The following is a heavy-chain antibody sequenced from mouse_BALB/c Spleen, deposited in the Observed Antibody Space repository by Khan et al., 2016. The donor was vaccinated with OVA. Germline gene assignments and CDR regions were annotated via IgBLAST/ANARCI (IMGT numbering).Heavy chain of an antibody. V-gene: IGHV1-84*02. CDR3: ARATGTYAMDY. J-gene: IGHJ4*01. D-gene: IGHD1-1*02. Sequence: QVQLQQSGPELVKPGASVKISCKASGYTFTDYYINWVKQKPGQGLEWIGWIYPGSGNTKYNEKFKGKATLTVDTSSSTAYMQLSSLKSDDTAVYFCARATGTYAMDYWGHGASVPVSS. CDR2: IYPGSGNT. CDR1: GYTFTDYY.